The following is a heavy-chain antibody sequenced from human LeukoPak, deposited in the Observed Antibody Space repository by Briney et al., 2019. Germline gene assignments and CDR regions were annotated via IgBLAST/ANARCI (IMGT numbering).Heavy chain of an antibody. D-gene: IGHD5-18*01. CDR3: ARVSGDTGGGDY. Sequence: SETLSLTCRVSGVSISSGSNYWGWIRQPPGKTLEWIGSIYYSGSTYYNPSLKSRVTISVDTSKNQFSLKLSSVTAADTAVYYCARVSGDTGGGDYWGQGTLVTVSS. CDR1: GVSISSGSNY. J-gene: IGHJ4*02. V-gene: IGHV4-39*07. CDR2: IYYSGST.